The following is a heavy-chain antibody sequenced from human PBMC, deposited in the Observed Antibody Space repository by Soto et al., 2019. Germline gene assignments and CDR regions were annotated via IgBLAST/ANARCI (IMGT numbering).Heavy chain of an antibody. CDR2: ISYDGSNK. J-gene: IGHJ3*02. CDR3: ARDQGITGTARGAFDI. CDR1: GFTFSSYA. Sequence: PGGSLRLSCAASGFTFSSYAMHWVRQAPGKGLEWVAVISYDGSNKYYADSVKGRFTISRDNSKNTLYLQMNSLRAEDTAVYYCARDQGITGTARGAFDIWGQGTMVTVSS. D-gene: IGHD1-20*01. V-gene: IGHV3-30-3*01.